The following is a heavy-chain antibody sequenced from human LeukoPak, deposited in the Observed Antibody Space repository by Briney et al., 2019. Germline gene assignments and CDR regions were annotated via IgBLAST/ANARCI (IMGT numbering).Heavy chain of an antibody. Sequence: SETLSLTCTVSGGSISSSSYYWGWIRQPPGKGLEWIGSIYYSGSTYYNPSLKSRVTISVDTSKNQFSLKLSSVTAADTAVYYCARHESGSYYKGLWYRGQGTLVTVSS. D-gene: IGHD1-26*01. J-gene: IGHJ4*02. CDR2: IYYSGST. V-gene: IGHV4-39*01. CDR3: ARHESGSYYKGLWY. CDR1: GGSISSSSYY.